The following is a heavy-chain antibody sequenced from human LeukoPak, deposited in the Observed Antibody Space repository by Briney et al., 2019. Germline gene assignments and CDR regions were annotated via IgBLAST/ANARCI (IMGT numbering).Heavy chain of an antibody. V-gene: IGHV4-4*07. Sequence: SETLSLTCTVSGGSISTYPWSWIRQPAGKGLEWIGRIYTSGSTNYNPSLKSRVTMLLDTSKNQFSLKLSSVTAADTAAYFCARYCSGGSCYQSFDCWGQGTLVTVSS. CDR3: ARYCSGGSCYQSFDC. J-gene: IGHJ4*02. D-gene: IGHD2-15*01. CDR2: IYTSGST. CDR1: GGSISTYP.